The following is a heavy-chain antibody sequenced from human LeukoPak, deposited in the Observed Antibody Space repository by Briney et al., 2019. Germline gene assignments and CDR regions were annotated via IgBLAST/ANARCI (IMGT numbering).Heavy chain of an antibody. Sequence: PSETLSLTCTVSGGSISSYYWSWIRQPAGKGLEWIGRIYTSGSTNYNPSLKSRVTMSVDTSKNQFSLKLSSVTAADTAVYYCARDLSGSRTNWFDPWGQGTLVTVSS. CDR1: GGSISSYY. D-gene: IGHD3-9*01. CDR2: IYTSGST. J-gene: IGHJ5*02. CDR3: ARDLSGSRTNWFDP. V-gene: IGHV4-4*07.